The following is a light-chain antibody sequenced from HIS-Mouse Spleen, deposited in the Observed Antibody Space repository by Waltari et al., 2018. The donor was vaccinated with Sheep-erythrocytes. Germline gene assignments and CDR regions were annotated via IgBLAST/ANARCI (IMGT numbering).Light chain of an antibody. V-gene: IGLV3-1*01. CDR1: NLGDKY. CDR3: QAWDSSTAV. J-gene: IGLJ2*01. CDR2: QDS. Sequence: SYELTQPPSVSVSPGQTASITCSGDNLGDKYACWYQQKPGQSPVLVIYQDSKRPSGILGRLSGSDVGNTATLTISGTQAMDESDYYCQAWDSSTAVFGGGTKLTVL.